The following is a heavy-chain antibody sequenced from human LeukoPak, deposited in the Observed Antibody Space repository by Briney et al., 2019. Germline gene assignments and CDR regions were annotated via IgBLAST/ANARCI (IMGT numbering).Heavy chain of an antibody. V-gene: IGHV1-69*06. CDR1: GGTFSSYA. D-gene: IGHD1-26*01. CDR3: AGAGEGATMAIDY. Sequence: SVKVSCKASGGTFSSYAISWARQAPGQGLEWMGGIIPIFGTANYAQKFQGRVTITADKSTSTAYMELSSLRSEDTAVYYCAGAGEGATMAIDYWGQGTLVTVSS. J-gene: IGHJ4*02. CDR2: IIPIFGTA.